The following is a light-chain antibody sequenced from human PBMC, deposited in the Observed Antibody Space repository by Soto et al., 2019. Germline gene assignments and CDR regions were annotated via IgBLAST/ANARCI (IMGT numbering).Light chain of an antibody. CDR3: QFYDSLPMLT. J-gene: IGKJ4*01. V-gene: IGKV1-16*01. CDR1: QDISNY. CDR2: AAS. Sequence: DIQTTQSPSSLSASVGDRVTITCRASQDISNYLAWFQQKPGKAPKSLIYAASSLLRWVPSRFSGSGAGTHFTFTISSLQPEDIATYYCQFYDSLPMLTFGGGTKVEN.